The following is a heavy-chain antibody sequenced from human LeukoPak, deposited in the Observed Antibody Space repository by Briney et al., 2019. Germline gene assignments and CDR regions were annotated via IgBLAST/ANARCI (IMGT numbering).Heavy chain of an antibody. CDR3: ARATTDYTTTVYGMDV. V-gene: IGHV1-69*13. J-gene: IGHJ6*02. D-gene: IGHD4-11*01. CDR2: IIPIFGTA. CDR1: GGTFSSYA. Sequence: SVNVSCKASGGTFSSYAISGVRQAPGQGREWMGGIIPIFGTANYAQKFQGRVTITADESTSTAYMELSSLRSEDTAVYYCARATTDYTTTVYGMDVWGQGTTVTVSS.